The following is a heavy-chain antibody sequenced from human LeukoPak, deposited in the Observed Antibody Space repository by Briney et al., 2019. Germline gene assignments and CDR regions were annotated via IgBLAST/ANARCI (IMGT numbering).Heavy chain of an antibody. Sequence: QPGESLRLSCGASGFTFSSYGIHWVRQAPGKGPEWVAFIRYEGTNKYYADSVKGRFTISRDNSKNTLYLQMNSLRAEDTPEYHGAKIADYGSADAFDIWGQGTMVTVSS. CDR3: AKIADYGSADAFDI. CDR2: IRYEGTNK. J-gene: IGHJ3*02. D-gene: IGHD3-10*01. CDR1: GFTFSSYG. V-gene: IGHV3-30*02.